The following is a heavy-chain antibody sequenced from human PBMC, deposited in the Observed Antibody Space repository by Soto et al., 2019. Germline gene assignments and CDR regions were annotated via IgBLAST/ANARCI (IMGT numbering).Heavy chain of an antibody. J-gene: IGHJ5*01. D-gene: IGHD6-19*01. CDR3: AKDWGSSGWFNWFDS. CDR2: ISYDGNDK. CDR1: GFTLSNTG. V-gene: IGHV3-30*18. Sequence: GGSLRLSCVVSGFTLSNTGIHWVRQASGKGLEWVAMISYDGNDKYYADSVKGRFTISRDSSKNTLYLQMNNLRPEDTSVYYCAKDWGSSGWFNWFDSWGQGTLVTVSS.